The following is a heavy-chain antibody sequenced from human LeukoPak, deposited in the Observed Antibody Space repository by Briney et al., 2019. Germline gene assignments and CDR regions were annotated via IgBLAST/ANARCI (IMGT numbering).Heavy chain of an antibody. V-gene: IGHV4-59*01. CDR2: IYYSGST. D-gene: IGHD1-26*01. J-gene: IGHJ4*02. CDR1: GGSISSYY. Sequence: SETLSLTCTVSGGSISSYYWSWIRQPPGKGLEWLGYIYYSGSTNYNPSLKSRVTISIDTSKNQFSLKLSSVTAADTAVYYCARDGGITGSYWYFDYWGQGTLVTVSS. CDR3: ARDGGITGSYWYFDY.